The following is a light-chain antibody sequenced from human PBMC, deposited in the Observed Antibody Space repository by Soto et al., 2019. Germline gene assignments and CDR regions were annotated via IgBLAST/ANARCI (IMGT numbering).Light chain of an antibody. Sequence: EIVLTQSPGTLSLSPGERATLSCRASQSVSSSYLAWYQQKPGQAPRLLIYGASSRATGIPDRFSGSGSGTDLTITISRLEPEDFEVYYCQQYATSPQTFGQGTKVDIK. CDR2: GAS. CDR3: QQYATSPQT. CDR1: QSVSSSY. J-gene: IGKJ1*01. V-gene: IGKV3-20*01.